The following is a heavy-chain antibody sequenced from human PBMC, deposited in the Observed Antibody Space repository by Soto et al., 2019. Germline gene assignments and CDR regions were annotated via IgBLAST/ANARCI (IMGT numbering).Heavy chain of an antibody. Sequence: GGSLRLSCAASGFTFSSYAMSWVRQAPGKGLEWVSAISGSGGSTYYADSVKGRFTISRDNSKNTLYLQMNSLRAEDTAVYYCAKTPGYYYYYGMDVWGQGTTVTASS. V-gene: IGHV3-23*01. CDR1: GFTFSSYA. D-gene: IGHD3-10*01. J-gene: IGHJ6*02. CDR2: ISGSGGST. CDR3: AKTPGYYYYYGMDV.